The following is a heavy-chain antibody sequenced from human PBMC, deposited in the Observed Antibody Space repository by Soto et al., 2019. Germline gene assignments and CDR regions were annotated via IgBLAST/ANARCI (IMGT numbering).Heavy chain of an antibody. CDR1: GGTFSSYT. J-gene: IGHJ4*02. D-gene: IGHD1-26*01. V-gene: IGHV1-69*02. CDR2: IIPILGIA. CDR3: AGANSGSYYGGYDY. Sequence: QVQLVQSGAEVKKPGSSVKVSCKASGGTFSSYTISWVRQAPGQGLEWMGRIIPILGIANYAQKFQGRVTXXAXKXXSTAYMELSSLRSEDTAVYYCAGANSGSYYGGYDYWGQGTLVTVSS.